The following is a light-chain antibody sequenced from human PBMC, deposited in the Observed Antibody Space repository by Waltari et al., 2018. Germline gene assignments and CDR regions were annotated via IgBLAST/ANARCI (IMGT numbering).Light chain of an antibody. Sequence: QPDLTQHRSVSGSPGQTVTISSPGLGREVGAFNSVSQYQQHPGKPPNLVIFDVTQRPSGVPDRFSGSKSGTSASLTVSCHQADDYSYYYCCSYAGIWVFGGGTKLTVL. CDR1: GREVGAFNS. V-gene: IGLV2-11*01. CDR3: CSYAGIWV. CDR2: DVT. J-gene: IGLJ3*02.